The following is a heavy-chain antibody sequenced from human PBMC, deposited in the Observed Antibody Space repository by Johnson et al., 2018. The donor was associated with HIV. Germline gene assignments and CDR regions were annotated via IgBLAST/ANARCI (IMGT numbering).Heavy chain of an antibody. CDR1: GFTFSSYD. J-gene: IGHJ3*01. CDR3: ARDSTPWGGDYVGYAFDL. V-gene: IGHV3-13*01. CDR2: IGTAGDT. D-gene: IGHD4-17*01. Sequence: EQLVESGGGLVQPGGSLRLSCDASGFTFSSYDMHWVRQSTGVGLEWVSAIGTAGDTHYPDSVKGRFTISRDNAKNSLYLQMNSLRAEDTAVDYCARDSTPWGGDYVGYAFDLWGQGTMVTVSS.